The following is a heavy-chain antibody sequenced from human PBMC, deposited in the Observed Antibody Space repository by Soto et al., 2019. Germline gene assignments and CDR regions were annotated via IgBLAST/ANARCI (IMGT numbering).Heavy chain of an antibody. D-gene: IGHD4-17*01. V-gene: IGHV3-21*01. CDR3: AREMVTTVVNDWYFDI. CDR2: ISGSRNYI. J-gene: IGHJ2*01. Sequence: GGSLRLSCAASGFTFSSYNMNWVRQAPGKGLEWVSSISGSRNYIYYADSVKGRFTISRDNAKNSLLLQMNSLRAEDTAVYFCAREMVTTVVNDWYFDIWGRGTLVTVSS. CDR1: GFTFSSYN.